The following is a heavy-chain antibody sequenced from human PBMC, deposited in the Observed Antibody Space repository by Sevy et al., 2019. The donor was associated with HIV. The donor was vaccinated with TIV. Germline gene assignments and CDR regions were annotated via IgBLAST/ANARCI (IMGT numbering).Heavy chain of an antibody. V-gene: IGHV3-48*01. Sequence: GGSLRLSCAASGFTFSSYSMNWVRQAPGKGLEWVSYISSSSSTIYYADSVKGRFTISRDNAKNSLYLQMNSLRAEDTAVYYGGRVGIGVGGAFDIWGQGTMVTVSS. CDR3: GRVGIGVGGAFDI. CDR2: ISSSSSTI. J-gene: IGHJ3*02. CDR1: GFTFSSYS. D-gene: IGHD3-3*01.